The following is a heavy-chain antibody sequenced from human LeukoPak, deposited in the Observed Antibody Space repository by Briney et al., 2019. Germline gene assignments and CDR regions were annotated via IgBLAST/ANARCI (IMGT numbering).Heavy chain of an antibody. V-gene: IGHV3-48*03. CDR1: GFTFSSYE. CDR3: ARERYYYDSSGYSNWFDP. Sequence: GGSLRLSCAASGFTFSSYEMNWVRQAPGEGLEWVSYISSSGSTIYYADSVKGRFTISRDNAKNSPYLQMNSLRAEDTAVYYCARERYYYDSSGYSNWFDPWGQGTLVTVSS. D-gene: IGHD3-22*01. J-gene: IGHJ5*02. CDR2: ISSSGSTI.